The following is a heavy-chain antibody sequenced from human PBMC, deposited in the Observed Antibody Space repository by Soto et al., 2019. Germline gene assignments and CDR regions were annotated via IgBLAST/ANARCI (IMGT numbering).Heavy chain of an antibody. V-gene: IGHV5-51*01. Sequence: GXSLKISCKGSGYDFTRTWIGWVRQLPGKGLDWMGIIYPGDSETRYSPSFQGQVTISADKSISTAYLQWSSLKTSDTARYYCARLVGGYDSYFDHWGQGTRVTVSS. J-gene: IGHJ4*02. CDR2: IYPGDSET. D-gene: IGHD5-12*01. CDR1: GYDFTRTW. CDR3: ARLVGGYDSYFDH.